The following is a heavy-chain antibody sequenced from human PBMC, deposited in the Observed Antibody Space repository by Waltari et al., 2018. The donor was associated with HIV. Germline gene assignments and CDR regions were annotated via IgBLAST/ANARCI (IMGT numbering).Heavy chain of an antibody. Sequence: EVQLVESGGGLVQPGRSLRLSCAASGFTFADYPMHWVRQAPGKGLEWVSAISYRSATTGYADSVRGRFTLSRDNAMNTLYLQMNSLRPEDTALYYCVKPTLSTGWPGGAFDSWGQGILVTVSS. CDR1: GFTFADYP. J-gene: IGHJ4*02. V-gene: IGHV3-9*01. CDR3: VKPTLSTGWPGGAFDS. CDR2: ISYRSATT. D-gene: IGHD6-19*01.